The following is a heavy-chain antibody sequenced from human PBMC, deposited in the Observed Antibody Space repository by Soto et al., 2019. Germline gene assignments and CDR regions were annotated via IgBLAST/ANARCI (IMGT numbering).Heavy chain of an antibody. V-gene: IGHV3-23*01. J-gene: IGHJ5*02. Sequence: GGSLRLSCAASGFTFSSYAMSWVRQAPGKGLEWVSAISGSGGSTYYADSVKGRFTISRDNSKNTLYLQMNRLRAEDTPVYYCAKDSSSGPPAPNRFDPWGQGTLVTVSS. CDR3: AKDSSSGPPAPNRFDP. D-gene: IGHD6-13*01. CDR1: GFTFSSYA. CDR2: ISGSGGST.